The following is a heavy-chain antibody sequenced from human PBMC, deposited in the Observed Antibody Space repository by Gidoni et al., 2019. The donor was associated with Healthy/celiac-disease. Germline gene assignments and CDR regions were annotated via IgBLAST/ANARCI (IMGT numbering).Heavy chain of an antibody. V-gene: IGHV3-30-3*01. CDR1: GSTFSSCA. CDR3: ARDLVVVAAHETYYYYGMDV. D-gene: IGHD2-15*01. Sequence: QVQLVESGGGVVQPGRSVRLACAASGSTFSSCAMHGVRQAPGKGLEWVAVISYDGSNKYYADSVKVRFTISRDNSKNTLYLQMNSLRAEDTAVYYCARDLVVVAAHETYYYYGMDVWGQGTTVTVSS. J-gene: IGHJ6*02. CDR2: ISYDGSNK.